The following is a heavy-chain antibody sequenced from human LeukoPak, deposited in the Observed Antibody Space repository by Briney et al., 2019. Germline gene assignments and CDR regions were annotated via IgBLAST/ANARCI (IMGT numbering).Heavy chain of an antibody. D-gene: IGHD4-17*01. Sequence: SETLSLTCTVSGGSISSGSYYWTWIRQHPGKGLEWIGYIYYSGSTYYNPSLKSRVTISVDTSKNQFSLKLSSVTAADTAVYYCARAPATNRGSDYWGQGTLVTVSS. CDR2: IYYSGST. V-gene: IGHV4-31*03. CDR1: GGSISSGSYY. J-gene: IGHJ4*02. CDR3: ARAPATNRGSDY.